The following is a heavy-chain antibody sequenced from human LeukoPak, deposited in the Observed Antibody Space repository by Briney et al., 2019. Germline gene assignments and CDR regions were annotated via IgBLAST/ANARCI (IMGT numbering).Heavy chain of an antibody. CDR3: ARVKSPGWCDS. V-gene: IGHV3-64*01. Sequence: GGSLRLSCAASGFTFSDYYMSWIRQAPGKGLEYVSAISGNGGRTYYANSVKDRFIISRDNSKNTLYLQMGSLRAEDMAVYYCARVKSPGWCDSWGQGTLVTVSS. CDR1: GFTFSDYY. CDR2: ISGNGGRT. J-gene: IGHJ5*01.